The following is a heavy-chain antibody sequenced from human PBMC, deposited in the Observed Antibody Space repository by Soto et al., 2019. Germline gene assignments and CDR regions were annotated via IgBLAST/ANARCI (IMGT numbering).Heavy chain of an antibody. CDR1: GGSFSGYY. Sequence: SETLSLTFAVYGGSFSGYYWSWIRQPPGKGLEWIGEINHSGSTNYNPSLKSRVTISVDTSKNQFSLKLSSVTAADTAVYYCARMGWFGELSAGMDVWGQGTTVTVSS. D-gene: IGHD3-10*01. J-gene: IGHJ6*02. CDR2: INHSGST. V-gene: IGHV4-34*01. CDR3: ARMGWFGELSAGMDV.